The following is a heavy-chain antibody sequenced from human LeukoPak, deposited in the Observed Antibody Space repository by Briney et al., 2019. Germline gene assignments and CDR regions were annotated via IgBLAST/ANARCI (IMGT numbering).Heavy chain of an antibody. D-gene: IGHD3-10*01. V-gene: IGHV1-2*02. Sequence: ASVKVSCKASGYTFTGYYMHWVRQAPGQGLEWMGWINPDSGGTNYAQRLQSRVTMTRDTSISTAYMELSTLKSDDTAVYFCARSWYYYGSGEYWGQGTLVTVSS. CDR1: GYTFTGYY. CDR3: ARSWYYYGSGEY. J-gene: IGHJ4*02. CDR2: INPDSGGT.